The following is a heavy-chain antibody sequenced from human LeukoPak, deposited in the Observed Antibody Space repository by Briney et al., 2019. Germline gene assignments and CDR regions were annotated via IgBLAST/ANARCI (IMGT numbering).Heavy chain of an antibody. CDR3: ARDPVYCSSTSCREYFQH. Sequence: SVKVSCEASGRTFNSYTISWVPQAPGQGLEWMGGIIPILGIANYAQKFQGRVTITADKSTSTAYMELSSLRSEDTAVYYCARDPVYCSSTSCREYFQHWGQGTLVTVSS. V-gene: IGHV1-69*10. CDR1: GRTFNSYT. CDR2: IIPILGIA. J-gene: IGHJ1*01. D-gene: IGHD2-2*01.